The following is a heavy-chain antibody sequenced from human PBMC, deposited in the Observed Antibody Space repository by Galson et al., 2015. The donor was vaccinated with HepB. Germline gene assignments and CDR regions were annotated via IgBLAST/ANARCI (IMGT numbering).Heavy chain of an antibody. V-gene: IGHV3-30*18. CDR2: ISYDGSNK. CDR1: GFTFSSYG. CDR3: AKGGGFDCSGGSCYFDWDYYYYMDV. D-gene: IGHD2-15*01. Sequence: SLRLSCAASGFTFSSYGMHWVRQAPGKGLEWVAVISYDGSNKYYADSVKGRFTISRDNSKNTLYLQMNSLRAEDTAVYYCAKGGGFDCSGGSCYFDWDYYYYMDVWGKGTTVTVSS. J-gene: IGHJ6*03.